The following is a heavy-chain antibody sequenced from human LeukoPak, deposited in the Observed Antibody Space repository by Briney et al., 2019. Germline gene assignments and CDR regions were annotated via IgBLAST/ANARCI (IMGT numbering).Heavy chain of an antibody. CDR2: IWYDGSNK. CDR3: ARDHDYGDQPIGC. D-gene: IGHD4-17*01. J-gene: IGHJ4*02. Sequence: GRSLRLSCAASGFTFSSYGMHWVRQAPGKGLEWVAVIWYDGSNKYYADSVKGRFTISRDNSKNTLYLQMNSLRAEDTAVYYCARDHDYGDQPIGCWGQGTLVTVSS. CDR1: GFTFSSYG. V-gene: IGHV3-33*01.